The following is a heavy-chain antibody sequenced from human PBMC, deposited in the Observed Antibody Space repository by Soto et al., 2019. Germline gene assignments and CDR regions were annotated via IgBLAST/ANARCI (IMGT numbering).Heavy chain of an antibody. V-gene: IGHV1-2*02. Sequence: ASVKVSCKASGHSFTGYFVHWVRQAPGPGLEWMGWINPNTGATKYAQKFQGRVTMTRDTSITTAYMELSRLRSDDTAVYYCAREKAYGILTVYKRAGGLDYWGQGTQVTVSS. J-gene: IGHJ4*02. CDR1: GHSFTGYF. CDR3: AREKAYGILTVYKRAGGLDY. CDR2: INPNTGAT. D-gene: IGHD3-9*01.